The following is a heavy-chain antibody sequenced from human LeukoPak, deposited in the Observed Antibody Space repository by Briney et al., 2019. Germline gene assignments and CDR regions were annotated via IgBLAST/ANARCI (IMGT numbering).Heavy chain of an antibody. Sequence: SETLSLTCAVYGGSFSGYYWSWLRQPPGKGLEWIGEINHSGSTNYNPSLKSRVTISVDTSKNQFSLKLSSVTAADTAVYYCARVGSGSQYYFDYWGQGTLVTVSS. J-gene: IGHJ4*02. V-gene: IGHV4-34*01. CDR1: GGSFSGYY. D-gene: IGHD3-22*01. CDR3: ARVGSGSQYYFDY. CDR2: INHSGST.